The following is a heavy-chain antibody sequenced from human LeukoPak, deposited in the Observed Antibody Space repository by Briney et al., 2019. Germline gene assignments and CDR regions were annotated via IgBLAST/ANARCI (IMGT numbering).Heavy chain of an antibody. CDR2: IWYDGSNK. CDR3: AKPYYDSSGYYWPFGY. J-gene: IGHJ4*02. D-gene: IGHD3-22*01. CDR1: GFTFSSYG. V-gene: IGHV3-33*06. Sequence: GGSLRLSCAASGFTFSSYGMHWVRQAPGKGLEWVAVIWYDGSNKHYADSVKGRYTISRDNSKNTLYLQMNSLRAEDTAVYYCAKPYYDSSGYYWPFGYWGQGTLVTVSS.